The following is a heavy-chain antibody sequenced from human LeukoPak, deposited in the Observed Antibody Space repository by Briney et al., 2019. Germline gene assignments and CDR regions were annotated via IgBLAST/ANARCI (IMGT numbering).Heavy chain of an antibody. V-gene: IGHV3-74*01. CDR3: VRDLAGFHDY. J-gene: IGHJ4*02. Sequence: PGGSLRLSCAASGFTFSSYWMHLVRQAPGKGLVWVSRINTDGSTTTYADTVKGRFNISRDNAKNTLYLQMNSLRAEDTAVYYCVRDLAGFHDYWGQGTLVTVSS. CDR1: GFTFSSYW. CDR2: INTDGSTT.